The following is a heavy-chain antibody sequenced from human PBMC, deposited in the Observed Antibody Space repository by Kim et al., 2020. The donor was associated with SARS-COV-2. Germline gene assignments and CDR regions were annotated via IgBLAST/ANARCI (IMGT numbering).Heavy chain of an antibody. Sequence: GGSLRLSCAASGFSFSSRGIHWVRQAPGKGLEWVAVISNDETYQNYADSVRGRFTISRDNSKNTVDLQMNSLRVEDTAVYYCARAREKSFDYWGQGTLV. V-gene: IGHV3-30*03. CDR3: ARAREKSFDY. J-gene: IGHJ4*02. CDR2: ISNDETYQ. CDR1: GFSFSSRG. D-gene: IGHD5-12*01.